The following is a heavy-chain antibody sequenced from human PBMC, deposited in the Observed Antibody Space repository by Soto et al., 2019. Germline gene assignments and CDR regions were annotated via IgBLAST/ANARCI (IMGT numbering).Heavy chain of an antibody. D-gene: IGHD6-19*01. J-gene: IGHJ4*02. V-gene: IGHV4-38-2*01. CDR2: IYHSGST. CDR1: GYSISSGYY. CDR3: ASGYSSGSYYFDY. Sequence: SETLSLTCAVSGYSISSGYYWGWIRQPPGKGLEWIGSIYHSGSTYYNPSLKSRVTISVDTSKNQFSLKLSSVTAADTAVYYCASGYSSGSYYFDYWGQGTLVTVSS.